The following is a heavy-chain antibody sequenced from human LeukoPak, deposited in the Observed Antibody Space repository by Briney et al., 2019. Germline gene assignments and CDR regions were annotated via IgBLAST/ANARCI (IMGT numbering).Heavy chain of an antibody. CDR3: ARDLYYGPNWFDS. CDR2: INHSGST. J-gene: IGHJ5*01. Sequence: SETLSLTCAVYGGSFSGYYWSWIRQPPGKGLEWIGEINHSGSTNYNPSLKSRVTISVDTSKNQFSLKLSSVTAADTAVYYCARDLYYGPNWFDSWGQGTLVTVSS. V-gene: IGHV4-34*01. CDR1: GGSFSGYY. D-gene: IGHD3-10*01.